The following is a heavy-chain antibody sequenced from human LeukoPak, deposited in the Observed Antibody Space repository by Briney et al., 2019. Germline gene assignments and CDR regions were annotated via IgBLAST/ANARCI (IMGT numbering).Heavy chain of an antibody. CDR2: ISGSGGST. V-gene: IGHV3-23*01. Sequence: GGSLRLSCAASGFTFSSYAMSWVRQAPGKGLEWVSAISGSGGSTYYADSVKGQFTISRDNSKNTLYLQMNSLRAEDTAVYYCAKGPPSTYCSSTSCRNYDAFDIWGQGTMVTVSS. D-gene: IGHD2-2*01. J-gene: IGHJ3*02. CDR3: AKGPPSTYCSSTSCRNYDAFDI. CDR1: GFTFSSYA.